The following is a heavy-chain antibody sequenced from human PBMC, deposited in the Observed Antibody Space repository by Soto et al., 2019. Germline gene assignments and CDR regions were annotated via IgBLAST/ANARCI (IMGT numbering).Heavy chain of an antibody. CDR3: ARHDEQQLATRYFDY. J-gene: IGHJ4*02. CDR1: GYSFTSYW. Sequence: PGESLKISCKGSGYSFTSYWIARVRRIPGKGLEWMGRIDPSDSYTNYSPSFQGHVTISADKSISTAYLQWISLKASDTAMYYCARHDEQQLATRYFDYWGQGTLVTVSS. V-gene: IGHV5-10-1*01. CDR2: IDPSDSYT. D-gene: IGHD6-13*01.